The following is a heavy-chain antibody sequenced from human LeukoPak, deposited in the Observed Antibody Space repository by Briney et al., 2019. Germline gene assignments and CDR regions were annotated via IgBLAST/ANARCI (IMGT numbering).Heavy chain of an antibody. J-gene: IGHJ4*02. CDR2: ISGSGGST. Sequence: GGTLRLSCAASGFTFSSYGMNWVRQASGKGLEWVSTISGSGGSTYYADSVKGRFTISRDNSKSTLYLLLHSLRAEDTAVYYCAKDRESSGWYDFDYWGQGTLVTVSS. CDR3: AKDRESSGWYDFDY. D-gene: IGHD6-19*01. V-gene: IGHV3-23*01. CDR1: GFTFSSYG.